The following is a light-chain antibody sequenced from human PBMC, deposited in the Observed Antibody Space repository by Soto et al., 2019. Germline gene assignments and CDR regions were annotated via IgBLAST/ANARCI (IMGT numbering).Light chain of an antibody. J-gene: IGLJ3*02. Sequence: SYELTQPPSVSVTPGQTAAIPCGGEIIGVRSVHWYRQTPGQTPILVVYVDTDRPSGIPGRFSGSKTGTLATLTLSRVEAGDEADYYCQVWDSRSDHVLFGGGTKLTVL. V-gene: IGLV3-21*02. CDR2: VDT. CDR3: QVWDSRSDHVL. CDR1: IIGVRS.